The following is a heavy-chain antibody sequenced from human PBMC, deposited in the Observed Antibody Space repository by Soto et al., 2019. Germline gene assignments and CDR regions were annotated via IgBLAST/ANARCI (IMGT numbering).Heavy chain of an antibody. CDR1: GYTFNRYG. D-gene: IGHD3-10*01. J-gene: IGHJ4*02. V-gene: IGHV1-18*01. Sequence: QVQLVQSGAEVKKPGASVKVSCKASGYTFNRYGISWVRQAPGQGLEWMGWISAYNGNTNYAQKLQGRVTMTTDTSTGTAYIHLRSLRSDDTAVYYCAGEGYYGSGSADYWGQGTLVTVSS. CDR2: ISAYNGNT. CDR3: AGEGYYGSGSADY.